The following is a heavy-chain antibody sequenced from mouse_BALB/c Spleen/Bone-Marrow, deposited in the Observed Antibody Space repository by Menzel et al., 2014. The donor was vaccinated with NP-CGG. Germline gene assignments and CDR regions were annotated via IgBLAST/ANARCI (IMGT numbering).Heavy chain of an antibody. V-gene: IGHV6-6*02. CDR3: TRGIYYGNFYAMDY. D-gene: IGHD2-1*01. Sequence: EVQLVESGGGLVQPGGSMKLSCVASGFTFSNYWMNWVRQSPEKGLEWVAEIRLKSNNYATHYAESVKGRFTISRDDSKSSVYLQMNNLRAEDTGIYYCTRGIYYGNFYAMDYWGQGTPVTVSS. CDR1: GFTFSNYW. J-gene: IGHJ4*01. CDR2: IRLKSNNYAT.